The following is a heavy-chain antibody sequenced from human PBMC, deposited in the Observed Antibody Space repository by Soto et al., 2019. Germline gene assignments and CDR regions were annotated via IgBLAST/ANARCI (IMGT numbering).Heavy chain of an antibody. V-gene: IGHV3-30*03. J-gene: IGHJ4*02. Sequence: GGSLRLSCAASGFTFSDYGMHWVRQAPGKGLEWLAVISYDGSSKYCADSVKGRFTISRDNSKNTLYLQMSSLRTEDTAVYSCATDTSRVGSTRGPFDCWGQGTLVTVSS. CDR3: ATDTSRVGSTRGPFDC. D-gene: IGHD1-26*01. CDR2: ISYDGSSK. CDR1: GFTFSDYG.